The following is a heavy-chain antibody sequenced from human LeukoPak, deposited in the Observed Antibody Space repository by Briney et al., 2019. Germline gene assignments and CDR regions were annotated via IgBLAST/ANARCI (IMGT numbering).Heavy chain of an antibody. CDR3: AKVPTMIVDYYFDY. J-gene: IGHJ4*02. CDR2: IKQDGSEK. Sequence: GGSLRLSCAASGFTFSRDWMSWVRQAPGKGLEWVAIIKQDGSEKYYVDSVKGRFTISRDNSKNTLYLQMNSLRAEDTAVYYCAKVPTMIVDYYFDYWGQGTLVTVSS. D-gene: IGHD3-22*01. CDR1: GFTFSRDW. V-gene: IGHV3-7*03.